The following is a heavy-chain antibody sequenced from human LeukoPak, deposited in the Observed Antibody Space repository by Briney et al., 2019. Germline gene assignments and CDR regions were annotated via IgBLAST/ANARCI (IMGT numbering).Heavy chain of an antibody. V-gene: IGHV3-21*01. J-gene: IGHJ4*02. CDR2: ISSSSSYI. CDR3: ARGHYYDSSGYYPSVENFDY. CDR1: GFTFSSYS. D-gene: IGHD3-22*01. Sequence: GGSLRLSCAASGFTFSSYSMNWVRQAPGEGLEWVSSISSSSSYIYYADSVKGRFTISRDNAKNSLYLQMNSLRAEDTAVYYCARGHYYDSSGYYPSVENFDYWGQGTLVTVSS.